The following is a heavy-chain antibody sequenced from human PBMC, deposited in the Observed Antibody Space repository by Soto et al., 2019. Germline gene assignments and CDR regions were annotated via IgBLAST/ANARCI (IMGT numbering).Heavy chain of an antibody. V-gene: IGHV3-48*02. CDR2: ISSSSSTI. J-gene: IGHJ1*01. Sequence: GGSLRLSCAASGFTFSSYSMNWVRQAPGKGLEWVSYISSSSSTIYYADSVKGRFTISRDNAKNSLYLQMNSLRDEDTAVYYCARGMHYDSSGYDPEYFQHWGQGTLVTVSS. D-gene: IGHD3-22*01. CDR3: ARGMHYDSSGYDPEYFQH. CDR1: GFTFSSYS.